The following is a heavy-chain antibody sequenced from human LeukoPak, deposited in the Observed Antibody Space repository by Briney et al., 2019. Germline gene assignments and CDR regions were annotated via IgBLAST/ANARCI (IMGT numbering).Heavy chain of an antibody. J-gene: IGHJ5*02. CDR2: IYYSGYT. CDR3: ARLTGYSSESWFDP. D-gene: IGHD3-9*01. V-gene: IGHV4-59*01. Sequence: SETLSLTCTVSGGSISSYYWSWVRQPPGKGLEYIGNIYYSGYTNYNPSLKSRVTISVDTSKNQFSLKLTSVTAADTAEYFCARLTGYSSESWFDPWGQGTLVTVSS. CDR1: GGSISSYY.